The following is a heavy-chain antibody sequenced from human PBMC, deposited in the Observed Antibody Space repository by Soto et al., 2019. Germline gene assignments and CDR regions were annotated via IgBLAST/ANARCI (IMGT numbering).Heavy chain of an antibody. CDR1: GFNFGNYA. CDR2: IRSEAYGGTT. J-gene: IGHJ4*02. Sequence: GGSLRLSCTGSGFNFGNYALSWVRQAPGKGPEWVGFIRSEAYGGTTDYAASVKGRFIISRDDSKSIAYLEINSLQTDDTAVYYCTRYYYESSGYYVYWGQGTLVTVSS. V-gene: IGHV3-49*04. CDR3: TRYYYESSGYYVY. D-gene: IGHD3-22*01.